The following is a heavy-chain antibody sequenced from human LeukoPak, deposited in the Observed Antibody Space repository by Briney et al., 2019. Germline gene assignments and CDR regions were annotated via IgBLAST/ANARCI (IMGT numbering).Heavy chain of an antibody. J-gene: IGHJ3*02. CDR3: ARRPGIGARFGVFNI. D-gene: IGHD2-8*01. V-gene: IGHV4-59*08. CDR2: IYYSGST. Sequence: ASETLSLTCTVSGGSISSYYWSWIRQPPGKGLEWIGYIYYSGSTNYNPSLKSRVTISVDTSKNQFSLKLSSVTAADTAVYYWARRPGIGARFGVFNIGAQGKMATVSS. CDR1: GGSISSYY.